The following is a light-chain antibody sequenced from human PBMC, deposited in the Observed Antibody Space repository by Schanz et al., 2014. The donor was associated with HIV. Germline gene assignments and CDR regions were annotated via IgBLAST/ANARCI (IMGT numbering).Light chain of an antibody. Sequence: QSALTQPPSVSAAPGQKVTISCSGSNSNIGNNYVSWYQQLPGTAPKLLIYRNNQRPSGVPDRFSGSKSGTSASLAISGLRSENEADYYCAAWDDSLRGVVFGGGTKLTVL. V-gene: IGLV1-47*01. J-gene: IGLJ2*01. CDR3: AAWDDSLRGVV. CDR2: RNN. CDR1: NSNIGNNY.